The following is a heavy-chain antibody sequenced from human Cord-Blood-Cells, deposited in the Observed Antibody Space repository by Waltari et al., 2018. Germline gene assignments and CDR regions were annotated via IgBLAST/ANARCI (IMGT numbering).Heavy chain of an antibody. D-gene: IGHD3-3*01. CDR3: ARGSAFYDFWSGYMGNWFDP. Sequence: QVQLVQSGAEVKKPGSSVKVSCKASGGTFSSSAISRVRQAPGQGLEWMGGISPIFGTANYAQKFQGRVTITADESTSTAYMELSSLRSEDTAVYYCARGSAFYDFWSGYMGNWFDPWGQGTLVTVSS. CDR1: GGTFSSSA. CDR2: ISPIFGTA. V-gene: IGHV1-69*01. J-gene: IGHJ5*02.